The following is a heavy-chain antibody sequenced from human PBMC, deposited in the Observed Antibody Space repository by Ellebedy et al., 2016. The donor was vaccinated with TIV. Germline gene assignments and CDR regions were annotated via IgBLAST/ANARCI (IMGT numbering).Heavy chain of an antibody. V-gene: IGHV4-59*01. CDR1: GGSISSYY. CDR3: ARGGSGWLDY. J-gene: IGHJ4*02. CDR2: IYYSGST. D-gene: IGHD6-19*01. Sequence: MPSETLSLTCTVSGGSISSYYWSWIRQPPGKGLEWIGYIYYSGSTNYNPSLKSRVTISVDTSKNQFSLKLSSVTAADTAVYYCARGGSGWLDYWGQGTLVTVSS.